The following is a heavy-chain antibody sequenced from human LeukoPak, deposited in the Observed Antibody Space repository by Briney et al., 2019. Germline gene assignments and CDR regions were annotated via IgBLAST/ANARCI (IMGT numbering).Heavy chain of an antibody. D-gene: IGHD1-26*01. J-gene: IGHJ3*02. CDR1: GFTVSSNY. V-gene: IGHV3-66*01. CDR3: TTNLQWELPLRKMRAFDI. Sequence: GGSLRLSCAASGFTVSSNYMSWVRQAPGKGLEWVSVIYSGGSTYYADSVKGRFTISRDSSKNTLYLQMNSLRAEDTAVYYCTTNLQWELPLRKMRAFDIWGQGTMVTVSS. CDR2: IYSGGST.